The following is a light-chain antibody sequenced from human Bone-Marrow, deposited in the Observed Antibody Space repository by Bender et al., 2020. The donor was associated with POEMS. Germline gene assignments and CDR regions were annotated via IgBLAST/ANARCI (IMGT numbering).Light chain of an antibody. CDR3: CSYTSSNTVTYV. J-gene: IGLJ1*01. Sequence: QSALTQPASVSGSPGQSITISCTGTSSDVGGYNYVSWYQQHPGKAPKLVMYDVSHRPSGVSNRFSGSKSGNTASLTISGLQAGDEADYYCCSYTSSNTVTYVFATGTKVTVL. CDR1: SSDVGGYNY. V-gene: IGLV2-14*03. CDR2: DVS.